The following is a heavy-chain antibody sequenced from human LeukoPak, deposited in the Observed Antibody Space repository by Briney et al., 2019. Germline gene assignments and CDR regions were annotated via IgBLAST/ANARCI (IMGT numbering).Heavy chain of an antibody. CDR2: IYYSGST. J-gene: IGHJ4*02. Sequence: SETVSLTCTVSGGSISSYYWSWIRQPPGKGLEWIGYIYYSGSTNYNPSLKSRVTISVDTSKNQFSLKLSSVTAADTAVYYCASSYDSSAPSGYWGQGTLVTVSS. CDR1: GGSISSYY. CDR3: ASSYDSSAPSGY. V-gene: IGHV4-59*01. D-gene: IGHD3-22*01.